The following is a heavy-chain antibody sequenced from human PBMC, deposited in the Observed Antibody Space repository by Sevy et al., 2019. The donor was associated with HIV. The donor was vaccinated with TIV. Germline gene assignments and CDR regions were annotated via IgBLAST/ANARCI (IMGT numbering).Heavy chain of an antibody. J-gene: IGHJ4*02. D-gene: IGHD1-26*01. CDR1: GGSVSSGSYY. CDR2: IYYSGST. Sequence: SDTLSLTCTVSGGSVSSGSYYWSWIRQPPGKGLEWIGYIYYSGSTNYNPSLKSRVTISVDTSKNQFSLKLSSVTAADTAVYYCARDRSYPRFDYWGQGTLVTVSS. CDR3: ARDRSYPRFDY. V-gene: IGHV4-61*01.